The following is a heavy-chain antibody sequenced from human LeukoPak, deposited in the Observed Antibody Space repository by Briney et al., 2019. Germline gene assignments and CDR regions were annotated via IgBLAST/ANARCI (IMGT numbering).Heavy chain of an antibody. CDR2: ISYSGNT. CDR3: ARHCCSGPAKRVFDI. CDR1: GGSIISSDYH. D-gene: IGHD2-15*01. V-gene: IGHV4-39*01. Sequence: SETLSLTCTVSGGSIISSDYHWGWVRQPPGKGLEWIGTISYSGNTDYNPSHRSRVTISVDTSNNQFSLRLGSVTAADTAVYHCARHCCSGPAKRVFDIWGQGTMVTVSS. J-gene: IGHJ3*02.